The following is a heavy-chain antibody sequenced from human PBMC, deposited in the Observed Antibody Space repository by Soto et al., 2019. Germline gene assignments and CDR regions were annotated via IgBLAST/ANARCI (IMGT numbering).Heavy chain of an antibody. D-gene: IGHD3-3*01. CDR1: GGSISSSSYY. CDR3: ARRRDFWREFDY. Sequence: PSETLSLTCTVSGGSISSSSYYWGWIRQPPGKGLEWIGCIYYSGSTYYNPSLKSRVTISVDTSKNQFSLKLSSVTAADTAVYYCARRRDFWREFDYWGQGTLVTVSS. CDR2: IYYSGST. V-gene: IGHV4-39*01. J-gene: IGHJ4*02.